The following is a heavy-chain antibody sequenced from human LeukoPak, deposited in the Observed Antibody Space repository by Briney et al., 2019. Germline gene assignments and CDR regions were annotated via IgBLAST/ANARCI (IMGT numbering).Heavy chain of an antibody. Sequence: PGGSLRLSCAASGFTFSSYSMNWVRQAPGKGLEWVSYISSSSSTIYYADSVKGRFTISRDNAKTSMYLQMNSLRAAATAVYYCARGWYSNIDPCWFDPWGQGTLVTVSS. CDR3: ARGWYSNIDPCWFDP. CDR1: GFTFSSYS. V-gene: IGHV3-48*04. CDR2: ISSSSSTI. D-gene: IGHD4-11*01. J-gene: IGHJ5*02.